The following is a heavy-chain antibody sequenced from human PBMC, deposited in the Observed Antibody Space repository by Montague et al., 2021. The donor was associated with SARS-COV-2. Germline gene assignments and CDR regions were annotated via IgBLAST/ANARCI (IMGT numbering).Heavy chain of an antibody. CDR3: ARYGSYFEH. CDR1: GGSIRSYY. Sequence: SETLSLTCTVSGGSIRSYYWSWIRQTPGKGLEWIGYIYYDGSTNYNPSLKSRVTMSVDSSKNQFSLRLSSVTAADGDVYYCARYGSYFEHWGQGTLVTVSS. J-gene: IGHJ4*02. CDR2: IYYDGST. V-gene: IGHV4-59*03. D-gene: IGHD1-26*01.